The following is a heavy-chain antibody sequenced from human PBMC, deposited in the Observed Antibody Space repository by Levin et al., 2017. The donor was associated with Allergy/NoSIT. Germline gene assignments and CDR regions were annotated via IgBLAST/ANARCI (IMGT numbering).Heavy chain of an antibody. Sequence: KISCKASGGTFSSYAISWVRQAPGQGLEWMGGIIPIFGTANYAQKFQGRVTITADKSTSTAYMELSSLRSEDTAVYYCARVRYSGSYWVFDYWGQGTLVTVSS. CDR3: ARVRYSGSYWVFDY. J-gene: IGHJ4*02. V-gene: IGHV1-69*06. D-gene: IGHD1-26*01. CDR2: IIPIFGTA. CDR1: GGTFSSYA.